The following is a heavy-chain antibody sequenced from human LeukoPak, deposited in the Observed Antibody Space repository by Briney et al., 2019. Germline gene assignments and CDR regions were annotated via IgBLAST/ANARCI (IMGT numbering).Heavy chain of an antibody. J-gene: IGHJ6*03. Sequence: PSETLSLTCTVSGGSISSGGYYWSWIRQHPGKGLEWIGYIYYSGSTYYNPSLRSRVTISVDTSKNQFSLKLSSVTAADTAVYYCARHSGENYYGLYYYMDVWGKGTTVTVSS. CDR2: IYYSGST. D-gene: IGHD3-10*01. CDR3: ARHSGENYYGLYYYMDV. CDR1: GGSISSGGYY. V-gene: IGHV4-39*01.